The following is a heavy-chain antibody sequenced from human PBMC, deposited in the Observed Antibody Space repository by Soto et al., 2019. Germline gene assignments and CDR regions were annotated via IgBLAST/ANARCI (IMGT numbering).Heavy chain of an antibody. CDR2: INAGSGNT. D-gene: IGHD3-9*01. CDR3: ARVGYDILTGFYMDVFDT. CDR1: GYTFTSYA. J-gene: IGHJ3*02. Sequence: ASVKVSCKASGYTFTSYAMHWVRQAPGQRLEWMGWINAGSGNTGYAQKFQGRVTMTRNTSISTAYMEVSSLRSEDTAVYYCARVGYDILTGFYMDVFDTWGQGTKVTVSS. V-gene: IGHV1-8*02.